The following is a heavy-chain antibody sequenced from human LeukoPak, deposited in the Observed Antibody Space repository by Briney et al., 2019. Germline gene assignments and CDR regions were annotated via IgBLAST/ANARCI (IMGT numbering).Heavy chain of an antibody. J-gene: IGHJ6*02. Sequence: GGSLRLSCAASGFTLDDYAMHWVRQAPGKGLEWVSGISGNSGSIGYADSVKGRFTISRDNAKNSLYLQMNSLRAEDTALYYCAKDIENRADFWSGYFYYYGMDVWGQGTTVTVSS. CDR1: GFTLDDYA. V-gene: IGHV3-9*01. D-gene: IGHD3-3*01. CDR3: AKDIENRADFWSGYFYYYGMDV. CDR2: ISGNSGSI.